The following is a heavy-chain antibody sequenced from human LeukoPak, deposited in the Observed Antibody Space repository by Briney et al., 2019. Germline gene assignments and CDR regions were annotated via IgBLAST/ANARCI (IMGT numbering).Heavy chain of an antibody. Sequence: GESLQIPCCGFSCRFFSYCYGRVLRQPREERQGLGVEFPHNSDTRYSPSFQGQVTISVDKSKNTAYLEWSTLTAADTAMYYCARTKGENHNGGYDIWGQGTMVTVSS. CDR2: EFPHNSDT. V-gene: IGHV5-51*01. CDR1: SCRFFSYC. CDR3: ARTKGENHNGGYDI. D-gene: IGHD1-14*01. J-gene: IGHJ3*02.